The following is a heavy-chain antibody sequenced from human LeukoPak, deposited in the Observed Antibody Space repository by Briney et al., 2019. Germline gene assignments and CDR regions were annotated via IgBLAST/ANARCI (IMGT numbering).Heavy chain of an antibody. V-gene: IGHV3-21*01. Sequence: GGSLRLSCAASGFTFSSYAMSWVRQAPGKGLEWVSSISSSSSYIYYADSVKGRFTISRDNAKNSLYLQMNSLRAEDTAVYYCARTPTYYYGSGSYLPWYFDLWGRGTLVTVSS. D-gene: IGHD3-10*01. CDR3: ARTPTYYYGSGSYLPWYFDL. J-gene: IGHJ2*01. CDR2: ISSSSSYI. CDR1: GFTFSSYA.